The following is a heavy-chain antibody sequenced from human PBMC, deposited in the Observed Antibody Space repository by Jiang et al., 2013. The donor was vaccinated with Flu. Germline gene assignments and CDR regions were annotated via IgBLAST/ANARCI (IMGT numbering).Heavy chain of an antibody. Sequence: GPGLVKPSETLSLTCTVSGGSISSSSYYWGWIRQPPGKGLEWIGSIYYSGSTYYNPSLKSRVTISVDTSKNQFSLKLSSVTAADTAVYYCARLEVPYYYYYMDVWGKGTTVTVSS. J-gene: IGHJ6*03. CDR1: GGSISSSSYY. CDR3: ARLEVPYYYYYMDV. D-gene: IGHD3-3*01. CDR2: IYYSGST. V-gene: IGHV4-39*01.